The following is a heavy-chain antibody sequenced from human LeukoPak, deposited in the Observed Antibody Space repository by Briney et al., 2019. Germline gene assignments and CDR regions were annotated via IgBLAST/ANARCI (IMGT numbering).Heavy chain of an antibody. V-gene: IGHV3-21*01. J-gene: IGHJ4*02. Sequence: GGSLRLSCAASGFTFSSYSMNWVRQAPGKGLEWVSSISSSSSYIYYADSVKGRFTISRDNAKNSLYLQMNSLRAEDTAVYYCARDLMITFGGVIGSFDYWGQGTLVTVSS. CDR1: GFTFSSYS. D-gene: IGHD3-16*02. CDR3: ARDLMITFGGVIGSFDY. CDR2: ISSSSSYI.